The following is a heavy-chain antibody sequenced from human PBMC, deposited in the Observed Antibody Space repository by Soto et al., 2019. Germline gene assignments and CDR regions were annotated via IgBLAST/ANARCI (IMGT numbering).Heavy chain of an antibody. V-gene: IGHV3-23*01. J-gene: IGHJ4*02. CDR2: ISGSGTST. CDR3: AKDSLGYYFDY. Sequence: EVQLLESGGGLAQPGGSLRLSCAASGFTFSSSAMSWVRQAPGKGLEWVSGISGSGTSTFYADSVRGRFTISRDNSKNTLFLQMNSLRAEDTAVYYCAKDSLGYYFDYWGQGTLVTVSS. D-gene: IGHD3-16*01. CDR1: GFTFSSSA.